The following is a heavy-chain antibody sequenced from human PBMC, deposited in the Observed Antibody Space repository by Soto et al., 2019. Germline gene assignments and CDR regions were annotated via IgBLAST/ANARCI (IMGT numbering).Heavy chain of an antibody. J-gene: IGHJ4*02. V-gene: IGHV4-31*03. CDR3: ASSRYGGNPFDY. Sequence: TSETLSLTCTVSGGSISSGGYYWSWIHQHPGKGLEWIGYIYYSGSTYYNPSLKSRVTISVDTSKNQFSLKLSSVTAADTAVYYCASSRYGGNPFDYWGQGTLVTVSS. CDR2: IYYSGST. D-gene: IGHD4-17*01. CDR1: GGSISSGGYY.